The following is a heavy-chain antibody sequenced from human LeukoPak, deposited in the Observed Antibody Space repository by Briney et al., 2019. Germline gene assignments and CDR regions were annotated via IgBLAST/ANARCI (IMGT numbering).Heavy chain of an antibody. CDR3: ARARDGYSYFDY. D-gene: IGHD5-24*01. V-gene: IGHV3-21*01. CDR1: GFTFSGYS. J-gene: IGHJ4*02. CDR2: ISSSSSYI. Sequence: PGGSLRLSCAASGFTFSGYSMNWVRQAPGKGLEWVSSISSSSSYIYYADSVKGRFTISRDNAKNSLYLQMNSLRAEDTAVYYCARARDGYSYFDYWGQGTLVTVSS.